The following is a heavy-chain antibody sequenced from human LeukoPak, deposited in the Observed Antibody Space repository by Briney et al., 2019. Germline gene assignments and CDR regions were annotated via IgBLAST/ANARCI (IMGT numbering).Heavy chain of an antibody. CDR3: ARASSDYVWGSYRSPILMDY. D-gene: IGHD3-16*02. CDR2: INHSGST. V-gene: IGHV4-34*01. Sequence: PSETLSLTCAVYGGSFSGYYWSWIRQPPGKGLEWIGEINHSGSTNYNPSLKSRVTISVDTSKNQFSLKLSSVTAADTAVYYCARASSDYVWGSYRSPILMDYWGQGTLITVSS. J-gene: IGHJ4*02. CDR1: GGSFSGYY.